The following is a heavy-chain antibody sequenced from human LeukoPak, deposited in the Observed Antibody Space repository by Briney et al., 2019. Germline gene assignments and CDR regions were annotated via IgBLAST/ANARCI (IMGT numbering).Heavy chain of an antibody. CDR1: GFTFSSYG. J-gene: IGHJ4*02. V-gene: IGHV3-30*18. Sequence: GRSLRLSCAASGFTFSSYGMHWVRQAPGKGLEWVAVISYDGSNKYYADSVKGRFTISRDNSKNTLHLQMDSLRAEDTAVYYCAKGDSYGGYIGHDYWGQGTLVTVSS. CDR2: ISYDGSNK. D-gene: IGHD5-12*01. CDR3: AKGDSYGGYIGHDY.